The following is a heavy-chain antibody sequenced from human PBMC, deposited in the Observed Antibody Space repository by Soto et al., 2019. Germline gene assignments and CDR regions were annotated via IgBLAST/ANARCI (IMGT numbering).Heavy chain of an antibody. CDR2: ISHDGSNQ. CDR3: AKDWRGTSQVDY. Sequence: LRLSCAASGFTFSSYGMHWVRQAPGKGLEWVAVISHDGSNQYYGDSVQGRFTISRDNSKNTLHLQMNGLRAEDTAVYYCAKDWRGTSQVDYWGQGTLVTVSS. V-gene: IGHV3-30*18. CDR1: GFTFSSYG. J-gene: IGHJ4*02. D-gene: IGHD2-2*01.